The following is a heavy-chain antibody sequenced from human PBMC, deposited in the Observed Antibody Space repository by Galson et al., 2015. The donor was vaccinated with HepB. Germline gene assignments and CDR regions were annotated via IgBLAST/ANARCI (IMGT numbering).Heavy chain of an antibody. J-gene: IGHJ4*02. CDR2: IKSKTDGGTT. D-gene: IGHD1-20*01. CDR3: TTDGNNWSDAPIDY. Sequence: SLRLSCAASGFTFSNAWMSWVRQAPGKGLEWVGRIKSKTDGGTTDYAAPVKGRFTISRDDSKNTLYLQMNSLKTEDTAVYYCTTDGNNWSDAPIDYWGQGTLVTVSS. CDR1: GFTFSNAW. V-gene: IGHV3-15*01.